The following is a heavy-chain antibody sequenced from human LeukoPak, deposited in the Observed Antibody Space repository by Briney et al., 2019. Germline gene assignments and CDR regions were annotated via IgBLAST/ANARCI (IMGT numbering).Heavy chain of an antibody. CDR2: ISWNSGSI. V-gene: IGHV3-9*01. CDR1: GFTFDDYA. J-gene: IGHJ3*02. CDR3: AKGGGSYYLPVGAFDI. Sequence: SLRLSCAASGFTFDDYAMHWVRQAPGKGLEWVSGISWNSGSIGYADSVKGRFTISRDNAKNSLYLQMNSLRAEDTALYYCAKGGGSYYLPVGAFDIWGQGTMVTVSS. D-gene: IGHD1-26*01.